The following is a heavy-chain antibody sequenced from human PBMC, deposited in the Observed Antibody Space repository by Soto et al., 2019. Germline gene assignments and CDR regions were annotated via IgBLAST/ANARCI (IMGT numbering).Heavy chain of an antibody. V-gene: IGHV3-11*01. D-gene: IGHD4-17*01. CDR3: ARGSGDYRGGFLAT. CDR2: ISHSGGTI. Sequence: QVHLAESGGDLVKPGGSLRLSCSASGFIFNDYYMSWIRQAPGRGLEWLSYISHSGGTIYYSDSVRGSFTISRDNSHKSESLHLADVRVNDTAVSLCARGSGDYRGGFLATRGRGTMVTVAS. J-gene: IGHJ3*01. CDR1: GFIFNDYY.